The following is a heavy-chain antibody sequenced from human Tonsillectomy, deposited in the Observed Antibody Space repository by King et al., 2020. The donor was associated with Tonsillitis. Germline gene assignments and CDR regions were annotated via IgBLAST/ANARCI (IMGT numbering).Heavy chain of an antibody. CDR1: GFTFSSYW. D-gene: IGHD5-18*01. V-gene: IGHV3-7*03. CDR2: IYQDGSEK. J-gene: IGHJ4*02. CDR3: ARGGSYGTFDY. Sequence: QLVQSGGGLVQPGGALRLSCAASGFTFSSYWRSWVCQSPGKGLEWVANIYQDGSEKSCVDSVKGRFTISRDNTKNSLCLQLNNLRVEDTAVYYCARGGSYGTFDYWGQGTLVTVSS.